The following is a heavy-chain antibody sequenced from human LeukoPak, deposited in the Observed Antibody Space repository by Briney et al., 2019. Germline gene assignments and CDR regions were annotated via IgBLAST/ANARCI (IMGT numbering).Heavy chain of an antibody. V-gene: IGHV4-39*07. CDR2: IYYSGST. J-gene: IGHJ4*02. CDR1: GGSISSSSYY. Sequence: SETLSLTCTVSGGSISSSSYYWGWIRQPPGKGLEWIGSIYYSGSTYYNPSLKSRVTISVGTSKNQFSLKLSSVTAADTAVYYCARSAGRGYSGYVSYWGQGTLVTVSS. CDR3: ARSAGRGYSGYVSY. D-gene: IGHD5-12*01.